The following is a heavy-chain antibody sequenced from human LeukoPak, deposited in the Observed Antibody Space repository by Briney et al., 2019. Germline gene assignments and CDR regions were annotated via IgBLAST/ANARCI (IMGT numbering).Heavy chain of an antibody. CDR3: ARISKTDAFDI. Sequence: GGSLTLFCAVSGFTFSSYDMHWLRQATGKGLEWVSAIGTAGDTYYPGSVKGRFTISRENAKNCLYLQMNSLRAGDTAVYYCARISKTDAFDIWGQGTMVTVSS. D-gene: IGHD4-11*01. CDR1: GFTFSSYD. CDR2: IGTAGDT. J-gene: IGHJ3*02. V-gene: IGHV3-13*01.